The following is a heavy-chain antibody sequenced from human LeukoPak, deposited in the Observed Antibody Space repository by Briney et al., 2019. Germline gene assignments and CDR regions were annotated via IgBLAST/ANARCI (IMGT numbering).Heavy chain of an antibody. V-gene: IGHV3-21*06. CDR3: ARGAFPGTGSYWYFDL. CDR2: ISASSIYI. J-gene: IGHJ2*01. CDR1: GFSFSNYN. D-gene: IGHD3-10*01. Sequence: GGSLRLSCAASGFSFSNYNMNWVRQAPGKGLEWVSSISASSIYINYADSVKGRFTISRDNAKNSLYLQMQSLRDEDTAIYYCARGAFPGTGSYWYFDLWGRGTLVTVFS.